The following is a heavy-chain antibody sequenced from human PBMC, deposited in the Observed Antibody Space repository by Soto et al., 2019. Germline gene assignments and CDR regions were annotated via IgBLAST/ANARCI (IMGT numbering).Heavy chain of an antibody. CDR3: ARYNYGSGSTYFDD. CDR2: IYYSGST. Sequence: TLSLTCTVSGGSISSGGYYWSWIRQHPGKGLEWIGYIYYSGSTYYNPSLKSRVTISVDTSKNQFSLRLSSVTAADTAVYYCARYNYGSGSTYFDDSGQGALVTVSS. D-gene: IGHD3-10*01. J-gene: IGHJ4*02. V-gene: IGHV4-31*03. CDR1: GGSISSGGYY.